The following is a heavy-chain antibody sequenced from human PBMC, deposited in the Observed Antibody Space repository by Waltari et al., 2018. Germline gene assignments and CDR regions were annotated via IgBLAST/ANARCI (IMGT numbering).Heavy chain of an antibody. CDR3: ARLMIVVVTNWFDP. V-gene: IGHV4-34*01. D-gene: IGHD3-22*01. CDR1: GGSFSGYY. Sequence: QVQLQQWGAGLLKPSETLSLTCAVYGGSFSGYYWSWIRQPPGKGLEWIGEINHSGSTNYNPSLKSRVTISVDTSKNQFSLKLSSVTAADTAVYYCARLMIVVVTNWFDPWGQGTLVTVSS. J-gene: IGHJ5*02. CDR2: INHSGST.